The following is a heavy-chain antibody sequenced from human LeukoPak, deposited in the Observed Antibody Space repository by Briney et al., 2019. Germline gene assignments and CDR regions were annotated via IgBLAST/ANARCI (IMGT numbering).Heavy chain of an antibody. CDR2: ISGSGGST. CDR3: AKTPSLYCSGGSCLGAFDI. CDR1: GFTFSSYA. Sequence: WGSLRLSCAASGFTFSSYAMSWVRQAPGKGQEWVSAISGSGGSTYYAGSVNGRFTMSRDNSKNTLYLQMNSLRAEDTAVYYCAKTPSLYCSGGSCLGAFDIWGQGTMVTVSS. D-gene: IGHD2-15*01. V-gene: IGHV3-23*01. J-gene: IGHJ3*02.